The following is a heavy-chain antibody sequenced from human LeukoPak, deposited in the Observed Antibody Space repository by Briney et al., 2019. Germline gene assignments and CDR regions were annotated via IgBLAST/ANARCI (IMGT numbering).Heavy chain of an antibody. CDR1: GFTFSSYW. Sequence: GGSLILSCVGSGFTFSSYWMSWVRQAPGKGLEWVANIKDDGSEIHSVDSVKGRFTISRDNAKNSLYLQMSSLRAEDTAVYYCARARIDYWGQGTLVTVSS. V-gene: IGHV3-7*04. CDR3: ARARIDY. CDR2: IKDDGSEI. D-gene: IGHD1-14*01. J-gene: IGHJ4*02.